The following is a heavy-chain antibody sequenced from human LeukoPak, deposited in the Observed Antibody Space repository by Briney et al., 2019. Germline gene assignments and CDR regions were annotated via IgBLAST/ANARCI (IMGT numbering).Heavy chain of an antibody. CDR3: ARGDGYNFFDS. Sequence: GGSLRLSCAASGFTVSRYYMSWDRQAPGKGLEWVSVFYIDGNTYYADSVRGRFTISRDNSKNTVYLQMNSLRAEDTALYYCARGDGYNFFDSWGQGTLVTVSS. CDR1: GFTVSRYY. J-gene: IGHJ4*02. V-gene: IGHV3-66*01. CDR2: FYIDGNT. D-gene: IGHD5-24*01.